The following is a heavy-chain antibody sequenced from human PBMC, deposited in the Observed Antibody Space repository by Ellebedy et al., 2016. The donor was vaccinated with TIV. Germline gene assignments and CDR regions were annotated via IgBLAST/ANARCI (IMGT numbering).Heavy chain of an antibody. CDR1: GFTFSDNA. CDR3: VRTGRPWFDY. V-gene: IGHV3-23*01. CDR2: ISHSGVST. Sequence: GESLKISCAASGFTFSDNAMGWVRQAPGKGLEWVSSISHSGVSTYYPDSAKGRFTISRDNSKNTLYLHMNSLKAEDTAVYYCVRTGRPWFDYWGQGTLVTVSS. J-gene: IGHJ4*02. D-gene: IGHD1-1*01.